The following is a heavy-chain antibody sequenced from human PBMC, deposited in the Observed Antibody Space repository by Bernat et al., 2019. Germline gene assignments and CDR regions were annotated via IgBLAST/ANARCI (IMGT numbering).Heavy chain of an antibody. Sequence: MQLVESGGGVVQPGRSLRLSCAASGFTFSSYGMHWVRQAPGKGLEWVAVIWYDGSNKYYADSVKGRFTISRDNSKNTLYLQMSSLRAEDTAVYYCARGLWFGELFYGMDVWGQGTTVTVSS. CDR3: ARGLWFGELFYGMDV. J-gene: IGHJ6*02. CDR2: IWYDGSNK. CDR1: GFTFSSYG. D-gene: IGHD3-10*01. V-gene: IGHV3-33*01.